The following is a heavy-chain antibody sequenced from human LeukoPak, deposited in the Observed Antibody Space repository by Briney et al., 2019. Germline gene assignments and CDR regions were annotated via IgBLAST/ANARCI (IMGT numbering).Heavy chain of an antibody. D-gene: IGHD3-22*01. CDR2: IYYSGST. Sequence: SETLSLTCTVSGGSISSSSYYWGWIRQPPGKGLEWIGSIYYSGSTYYNPSLKSRVTISVDTSMNQFSLKLSSVTAADTAVYYCARNPLGDSSGYDAFDIWGRGTMVTVSS. V-gene: IGHV4-39*01. J-gene: IGHJ3*02. CDR1: GGSISSSSYY. CDR3: ARNPLGDSSGYDAFDI.